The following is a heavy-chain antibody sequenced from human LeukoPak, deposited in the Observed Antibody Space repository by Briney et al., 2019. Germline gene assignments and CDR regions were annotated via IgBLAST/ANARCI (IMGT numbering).Heavy chain of an antibody. CDR3: AKMKGHPLPKYYMDV. J-gene: IGHJ6*01. CDR1: GFTFSSHT. D-gene: IGHD1-26*01. CDR2: SNSGGST. V-gene: IGHV3-23*01. Sequence: GGSLRLSCAASGFTFSSHTMTWVRQAPGKGLEWVSASNSGGSTYYADSVKGRFTISRDNSKNTLYLEMNSLRAEDTAIYYCAKMKGHPLPKYYMDVWGQGTTVTVSS.